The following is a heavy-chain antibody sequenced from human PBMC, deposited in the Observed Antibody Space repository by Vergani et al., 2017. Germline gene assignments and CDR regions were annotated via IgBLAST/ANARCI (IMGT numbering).Heavy chain of an antibody. Sequence: QVQLQQWGGGLLKPSETLSLTCVVNGGSFTSYHWTWIRQSPGEGLEWVGDIDHTGRPDYNPSLKSRLTMSVDKSRNQFSLTLNAVTATDTAIYFCARVNTETNGHLYYYYYMDVGGQGTAGTVS. CDR1: GGSFTSYH. J-gene: IGHJ6*03. CDR3: ARVNTETNGHLYYYYYMDV. CDR2: IDHTGRP. V-gene: IGHV4-34*01. D-gene: IGHD4-11*01.